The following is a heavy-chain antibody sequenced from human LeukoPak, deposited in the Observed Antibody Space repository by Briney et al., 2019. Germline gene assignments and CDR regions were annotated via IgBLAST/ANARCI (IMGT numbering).Heavy chain of an antibody. Sequence: PGGSLRLSCAASGFTFSNYWMNWVRQAPGKGLEWVANIKQDGSEKYYVDSVKGRFTISRDNSKNTLYLQMNSLRAEDTAVYYCAKETSLSSSWYTPFDYWGQGTLVTVSS. D-gene: IGHD6-13*01. CDR2: IKQDGSEK. J-gene: IGHJ4*02. CDR1: GFTFSNYW. CDR3: AKETSLSSSWYTPFDY. V-gene: IGHV3-7*05.